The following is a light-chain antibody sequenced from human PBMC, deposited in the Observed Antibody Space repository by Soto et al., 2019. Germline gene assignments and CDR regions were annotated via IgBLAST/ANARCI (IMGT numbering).Light chain of an antibody. CDR1: SSDVGRYNY. Sequence: QSALTQPASVSGSPGQSITISCTGTSSDVGRYNYVSWYQHHPGKAPKLMIYGVSSRPSGVSNRFSASKSGNTASLTISGLQAEDESDYYCSAYTSSTTVIFGGGTKLTVL. J-gene: IGLJ2*01. V-gene: IGLV2-14*03. CDR3: SAYTSSTTVI. CDR2: GVS.